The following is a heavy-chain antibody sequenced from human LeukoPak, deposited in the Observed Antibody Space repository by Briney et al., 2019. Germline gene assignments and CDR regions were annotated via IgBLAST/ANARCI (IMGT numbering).Heavy chain of an antibody. CDR1: GGSISSYY. J-gene: IGHJ4*02. Sequence: PSETLSLTCTVSGGSISSYYWSWIRQPAGKGLEWIRRIYTSGSTNYNPSLKSRVTMSVDTSKNQFSLKLSSVTAADTAVYYCARTIFMVRGVGGEYFDYWGQGTLVTVSS. D-gene: IGHD3-10*01. V-gene: IGHV4-4*07. CDR3: ARTIFMVRGVGGEYFDY. CDR2: IYTSGST.